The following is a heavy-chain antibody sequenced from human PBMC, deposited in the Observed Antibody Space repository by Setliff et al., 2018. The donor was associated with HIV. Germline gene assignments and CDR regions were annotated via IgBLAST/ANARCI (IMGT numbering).Heavy chain of an antibody. J-gene: IGHJ6*03. D-gene: IGHD3-10*01. Sequence: PSETLSLTCTVSGGSININNYYWGWIRQPPGKGLEWIGSINYRGNTYYNPSLKSRAAISVDTSKNQISLKLSSVTAADTAVYYCASLDGSESPYIYYYYMDVWGKGTAVTVSS. CDR3: ASLDGSESPYIYYYYMDV. CDR2: INYRGNT. CDR1: GGSININNYY. V-gene: IGHV4-39*01.